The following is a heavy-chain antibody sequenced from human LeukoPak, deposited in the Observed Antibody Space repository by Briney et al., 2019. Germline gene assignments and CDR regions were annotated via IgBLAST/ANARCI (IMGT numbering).Heavy chain of an antibody. V-gene: IGHV4-34*01. CDR1: GGSFSGCY. Sequence: SETLSLTCAVYGGSFSGCYWSWIRQPPGKGLEWIGSIYYSGSTYYNPSLKSRVTISVDTSKNQFSLKLSSVTAADTAVYYCARHQLRRASSGYYFDYWGQGTLVTVSS. D-gene: IGHD3-22*01. J-gene: IGHJ4*02. CDR2: IYYSGST. CDR3: ARHQLRRASSGYYFDY.